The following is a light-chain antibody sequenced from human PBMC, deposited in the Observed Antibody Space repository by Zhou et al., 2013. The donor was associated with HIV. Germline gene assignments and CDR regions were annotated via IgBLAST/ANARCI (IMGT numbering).Light chain of an antibody. Sequence: DIVLTQSPGTLSLSPGDRATLSCRASQSVNSGSLAWYQQIPHQAPRLLIYGASSRATGIPDRFTGSGSGTDFTLTFTTLGPEDSAVYYCQQYASSPQTFGQGTKVEIK. V-gene: IGKV3-20*01. CDR2: GAS. J-gene: IGKJ2*01. CDR3: QQYASSPQT. CDR1: QSVNSGS.